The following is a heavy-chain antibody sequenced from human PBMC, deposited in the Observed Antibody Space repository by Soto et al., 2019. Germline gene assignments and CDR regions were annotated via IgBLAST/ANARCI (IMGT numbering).Heavy chain of an antibody. CDR1: GFTFSSYW. J-gene: IGHJ6*03. V-gene: IGHV3-7*01. Sequence: GGSLRLSCAASGFTFSSYWMSWVRQAPGKGLEWVANIKQDGSEKYYVDSVKGRFTISRDNAKNSLYLQMNSLRAEDTAVYYCARESIAAAGSLLGNYYYYYMDVWGKGTTVTVSS. CDR2: IKQDGSEK. CDR3: ARESIAAAGSLLGNYYYYYMDV. D-gene: IGHD6-13*01.